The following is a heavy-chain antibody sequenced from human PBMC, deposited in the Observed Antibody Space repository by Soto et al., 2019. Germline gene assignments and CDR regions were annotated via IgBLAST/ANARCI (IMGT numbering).Heavy chain of an antibody. J-gene: IGHJ4*02. CDR3: ARSRNYYGSGSYPYYFDY. Sequence: ASVKVSCKASGYTFTSYAMHWVRQAPGQRLEWMGWINAGNGNTKYSQKFQGRVTITRDTSASTAYMELSSLRSEDTAVYYCARSRNYYGSGSYPYYFDYWGQGTLVTVSS. V-gene: IGHV1-3*01. CDR1: GYTFTSYA. CDR2: INAGNGNT. D-gene: IGHD3-10*01.